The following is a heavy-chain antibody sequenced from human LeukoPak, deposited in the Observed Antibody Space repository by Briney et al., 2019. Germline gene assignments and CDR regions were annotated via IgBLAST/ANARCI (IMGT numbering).Heavy chain of an antibody. D-gene: IGHD2-2*01. Sequence: GGSLRLSCAASGFTFSSYAMNWVRQAPGKGLEWVSAITSAGNTYYADSVKGRFTISRDSSKNTPYLQMNSLRSEDTAVYYCAKGGGPYHLPTDYWGQGTLVTVSS. CDR2: ITSAGNT. V-gene: IGHV3-23*01. CDR1: GFTFSSYA. CDR3: AKGGGPYHLPTDY. J-gene: IGHJ4*02.